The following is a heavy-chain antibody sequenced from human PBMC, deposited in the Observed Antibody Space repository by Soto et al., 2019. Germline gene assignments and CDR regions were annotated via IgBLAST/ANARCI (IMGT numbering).Heavy chain of an antibody. Sequence: LSLTCAVYGGSFSGYYWSWIRQPPGKGLEWIGEINHSGSTNYNPSLKSRVTISVDTSKNQFSLKLSSVTAADTAVYYCARIYRYCTNGVCPRGAFDIWGQGTMVTVSS. CDR3: ARIYRYCTNGVCPRGAFDI. J-gene: IGHJ3*02. D-gene: IGHD2-8*01. CDR1: GGSFSGYY. CDR2: INHSGST. V-gene: IGHV4-34*01.